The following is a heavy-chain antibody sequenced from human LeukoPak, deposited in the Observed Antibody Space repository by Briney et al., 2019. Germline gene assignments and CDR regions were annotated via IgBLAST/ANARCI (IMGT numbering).Heavy chain of an antibody. V-gene: IGHV4-39*01. CDR1: GGSISSSSYN. Sequence: PSETLSLTCTVSGGSISSSSYNWGWIRQPPGKGLEWFGNIYYSESTYYNPSLKSRVTISVDTSKNQFSLKLSLVAAAITAVYYCARLPRATVTTTGFDYWGQGTLVTVSS. D-gene: IGHD4-11*01. J-gene: IGHJ4*02. CDR2: IYYSEST. CDR3: ARLPRATVTTTGFDY.